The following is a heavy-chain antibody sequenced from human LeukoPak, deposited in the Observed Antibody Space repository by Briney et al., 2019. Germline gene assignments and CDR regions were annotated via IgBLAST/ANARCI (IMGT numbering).Heavy chain of an antibody. J-gene: IGHJ4*02. CDR3: AKDSDYYGSGSFGPDY. CDR1: GFTFSSYG. CDR2: IRYDGSNK. V-gene: IGHV3-30*02. D-gene: IGHD3-10*01. Sequence: GGSLRLSCAASGFTFSSYGMHWVRQAPGKGLEWVAFIRYDGSNKYYADSVKGRFTISRDNSKNTLYLQMNSLRAEDTAVYYCAKDSDYYGSGSFGPDYWGQGTLVTVSS.